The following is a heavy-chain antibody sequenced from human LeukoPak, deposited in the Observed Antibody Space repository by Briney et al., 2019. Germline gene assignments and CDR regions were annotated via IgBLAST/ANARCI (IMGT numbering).Heavy chain of an antibody. D-gene: IGHD3-10*01. J-gene: IGHJ4*02. CDR1: GFTFSSYA. CDR2: ISSSSSYI. Sequence: GGSLRLSCAASGFTFSSYAMSWVRQAPGKGLEWVSSISSSSSYIYYADSVKGRFTISRDNAKNSLYLQMNSLRAEDTAVYYCARDSGTLDYWGQGTLVTVSS. CDR3: ARDSGTLDY. V-gene: IGHV3-21*01.